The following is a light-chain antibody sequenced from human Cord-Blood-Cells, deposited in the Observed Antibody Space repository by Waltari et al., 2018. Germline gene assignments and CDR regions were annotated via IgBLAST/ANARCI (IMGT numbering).Light chain of an antibody. CDR3: QQYGSSPRYS. CDR1: QSVSSSY. Sequence: DIVLPQSPGTLSLSPGERATLSCRASQSVSSSYLAWYQQKPGQAPRLLIYGASSSATGIPDRFSGSGAGTDFTRTISRLEPEDFAVYYCQQYGSSPRYSFGQGTKLEIK. CDR2: GAS. V-gene: IGKV3-20*01. J-gene: IGKJ2*03.